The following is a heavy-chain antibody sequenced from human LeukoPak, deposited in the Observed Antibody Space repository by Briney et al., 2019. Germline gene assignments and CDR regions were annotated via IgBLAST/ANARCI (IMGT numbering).Heavy chain of an antibody. J-gene: IGHJ4*02. CDR1: GFTFSSYW. CDR3: ARAETYYDFWSGYYQNYFDY. V-gene: IGHV3-74*01. CDR2: INTDGSST. D-gene: IGHD3-3*01. Sequence: GGSLRLSCAASGFTFSSYWMHWVRQAPGKGLVWVSRINTDGSSTSYADSVKGRFTISRDNAKNTLYLQMNSLRAEDTAVYYCARAETYYDFWSGYYQNYFDYWGQGTLVTVSS.